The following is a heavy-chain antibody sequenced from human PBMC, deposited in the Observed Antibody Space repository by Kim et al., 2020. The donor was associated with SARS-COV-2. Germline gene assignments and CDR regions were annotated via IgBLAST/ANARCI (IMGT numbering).Heavy chain of an antibody. CDR2: MNPNSGNT. V-gene: IGHV1-8*01. Sequence: ASVKVSCKASGYTFTSYDINWVRQATGQGLEWMGWMNPNSGNTGYAQKFQGRVTMTRNTSIITAYMELSSLRSEDTAVYYCARGRGHGDFWSGYSEDWYFDLWGRGTLVTVSS. D-gene: IGHD3-3*01. J-gene: IGHJ2*01. CDR3: ARGRGHGDFWSGYSEDWYFDL. CDR1: GYTFTSYD.